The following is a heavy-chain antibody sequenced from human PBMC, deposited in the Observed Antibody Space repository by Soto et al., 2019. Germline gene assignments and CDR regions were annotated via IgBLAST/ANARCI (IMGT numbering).Heavy chain of an antibody. CDR2: ISPYNGKT. Sequence: QAQLAQSGAEVKKPGASVNISCKASGYTFTNYGFIWVRQAPGHGLEGVGWISPYNGKTEYAQKFQGRVTMTRDKPTSTAYMELRSLRSDDTAVYYCARDIYGGNCCDAFDIWGQGTMVTVSS. CDR3: ARDIYGGNCCDAFDI. J-gene: IGHJ3*02. CDR1: GYTFTNYG. V-gene: IGHV1-18*01. D-gene: IGHD2-15*01.